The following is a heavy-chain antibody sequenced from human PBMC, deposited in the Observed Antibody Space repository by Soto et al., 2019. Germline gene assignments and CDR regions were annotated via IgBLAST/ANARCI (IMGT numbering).Heavy chain of an antibody. CDR1: GDTISTGGYT. CDR2: TYHSGNP. D-gene: IGHD5-18*01. CDR3: ARDRVDIAMDPGHGMDV. Sequence: SETLSLTCDVSGDTISTGGYTWAWIRRPPGKALEWIGHTYHSGNPYYNPSLKSRVTISVDKSKNQFSLKLSSVTAADTAVYYCARDRVDIAMDPGHGMDVWGQGTTVTVSS. J-gene: IGHJ6*02. V-gene: IGHV4-30-2*01.